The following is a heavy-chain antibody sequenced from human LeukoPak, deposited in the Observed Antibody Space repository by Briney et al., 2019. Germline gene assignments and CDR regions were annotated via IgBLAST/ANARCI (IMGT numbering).Heavy chain of an antibody. V-gene: IGHV1-18*01. CDR1: GYTFTSYG. CDR3: ARDSSKKERRDIAVVPDY. J-gene: IGHJ4*02. Sequence: ASVKVSCKASGYTFTSYGISWVRQAPGQGLEWMGWISAYNGNTNYAQKLQGRVTMTTDTSTSTAYMELRSLRSDDTAVYYCARDSSKKERRDIAVVPDYWGQGTLVTVSS. CDR2: ISAYNGNT. D-gene: IGHD2-2*01.